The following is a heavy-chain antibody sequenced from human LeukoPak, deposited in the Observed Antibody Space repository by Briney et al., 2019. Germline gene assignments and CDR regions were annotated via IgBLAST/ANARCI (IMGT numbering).Heavy chain of an antibody. CDR3: ARSGSGYLRYYFDY. V-gene: IGHV4-4*02. D-gene: IGHD5-12*01. Sequence: SETLSLTCDVSGDSISSSYWWTWVRQPPGKGLEWIGEIYQSGSTNYDSSLKSRVTISLDKSKNQFSLKVSSLTAADTAVYYCARSGSGYLRYYFDYWGQGTLVTVSS. CDR1: GDSISSSYW. J-gene: IGHJ4*02. CDR2: IYQSGST.